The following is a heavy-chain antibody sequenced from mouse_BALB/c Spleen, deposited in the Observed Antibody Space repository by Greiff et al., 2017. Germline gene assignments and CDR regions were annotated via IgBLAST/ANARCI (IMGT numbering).Heavy chain of an antibody. J-gene: IGHJ2*01. V-gene: IGHV3-2*02. CDR2: ISYSGST. CDR3: ARSDYYGSSYVLYYFDY. CDR1: GYSITSDYA. D-gene: IGHD1-1*01. Sequence: EVQLQQSGPGLVKPSQSLSLTCTVTGYSITSDYAWNWIRQFPGNKLEWMGYISYSGSTSYNPSLKSRISITRDTSKNQFFLQLNSVTTEDTATYYCARSDYYGSSYVLYYFDYWGQGTTLTVSS.